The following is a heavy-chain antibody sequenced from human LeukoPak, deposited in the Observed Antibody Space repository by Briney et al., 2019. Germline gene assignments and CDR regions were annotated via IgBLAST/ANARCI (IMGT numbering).Heavy chain of an antibody. D-gene: IGHD3-3*01. V-gene: IGHV4-39*01. CDR3: ARHGPLRFLEWPDAFDI. J-gene: IGHJ3*02. Sequence: PSETLSLTCTVSGGSISSSSYYWGWIRQPPGKGLEWIGSINHVGSTYYNPSLKSRVTISVDTSKNQFSLKLSSVTAADTAVYYCARHGPLRFLEWPDAFDIWGQGTMVTVSS. CDR1: GGSISSSSYY. CDR2: INHVGST.